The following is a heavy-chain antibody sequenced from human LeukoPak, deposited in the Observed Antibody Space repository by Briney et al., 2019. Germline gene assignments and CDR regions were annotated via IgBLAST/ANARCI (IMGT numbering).Heavy chain of an antibody. CDR3: ARGHGSGSYTGSWFDP. V-gene: IGHV1-18*01. D-gene: IGHD3-10*01. J-gene: IGHJ5*02. Sequence: ASVKVSCKASGYTFTSYGISWVRQAPGQGLEWMGWISAYNGNTNYAQKLQGRVTMTTDTSTSTAYMELRSLRSDDTAVYYCARGHGSGSYTGSWFDPWGQGTLVTVSS. CDR1: GYTFTSYG. CDR2: ISAYNGNT.